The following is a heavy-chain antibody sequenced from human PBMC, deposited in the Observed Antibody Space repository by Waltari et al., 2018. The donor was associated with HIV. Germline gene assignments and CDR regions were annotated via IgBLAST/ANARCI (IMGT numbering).Heavy chain of an antibody. Sequence: QVQLQESGPGLVKPSETLSLTCAVSGSSISRGFYWAWLRQPPGEGLVWMGNVYPSGATTYNPSLESRVSISLDTSANKFSLKLTSVTAADTAVYYCARYGSGTSFEYWGQGARVTVSS. D-gene: IGHD3-10*01. V-gene: IGHV4-38-2*01. CDR3: ARYGSGTSFEY. CDR2: VYPSGAT. J-gene: IGHJ4*02. CDR1: GSSISRGFY.